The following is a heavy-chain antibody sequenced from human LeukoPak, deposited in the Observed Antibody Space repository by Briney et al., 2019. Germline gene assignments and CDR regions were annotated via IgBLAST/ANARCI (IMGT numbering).Heavy chain of an antibody. Sequence: PGGSLRLSCAASGCSFSEYSMHWVRQAPGKGLVWVAHINEDGTSASHADSVKGRFTISRDNAKNTLYLQMNSLAVEYTAVYYCARVPTNSYGFGQWGQGSLVTVSS. V-gene: IGHV3-74*01. D-gene: IGHD5-18*01. CDR2: INEDGTSA. CDR3: ARVPTNSYGFGQ. CDR1: GCSFSEYS. J-gene: IGHJ4*02.